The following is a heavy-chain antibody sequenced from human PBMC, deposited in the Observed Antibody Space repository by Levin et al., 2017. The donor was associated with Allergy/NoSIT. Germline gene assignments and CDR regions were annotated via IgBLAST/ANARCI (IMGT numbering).Heavy chain of an antibody. D-gene: IGHD3-3*01. CDR2: IYYSGDS. J-gene: IGHJ6*03. CDR3: ARGAYDCWGYYYYYCLDV. V-gene: IGHV4-59*01. CDR1: GGPISTYY. Sequence: SETLSLTCTVSGGPISTYYWSWIRQPPGKGLEWIGFIYYSGDSDYNPSLKSRVTIAIDTSKNQFSLKLTSVTAADTAVYYCARGAYDCWGYYYYYCLDVWGKGTTVTVSS.